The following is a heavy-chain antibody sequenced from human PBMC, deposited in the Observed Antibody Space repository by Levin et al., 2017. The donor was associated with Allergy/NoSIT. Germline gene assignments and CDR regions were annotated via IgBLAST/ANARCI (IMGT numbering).Heavy chain of an antibody. CDR2: ISGSGGST. V-gene: IGHV3-23*01. D-gene: IGHD3-10*01. J-gene: IGHJ5*02. CDR1: GFTFSSYA. Sequence: PGGSLRLSCAASGFTFSSYAMSWVRQAPGKGLEWVSAISGSGGSTYYADSVKGRFTISRDNSENTLYLQMNSLRAEDTAVYYCAKDPVPHGEYPGDPWGQGTLVTVSS. CDR3: AKDPVPHGEYPGDP.